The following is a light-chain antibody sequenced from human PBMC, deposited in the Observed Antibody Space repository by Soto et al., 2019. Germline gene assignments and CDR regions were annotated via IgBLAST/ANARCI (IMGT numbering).Light chain of an antibody. J-gene: IGLJ2*01. CDR3: SSYAGNNYVV. CDR1: SSDVGGYNF. Sequence: QSVLTQPPSASGSPGQSVTISCTGTSSDVGGYNFVSWYQQHPGKAPKLMIYEVSKRPSGVPDRFSGSKSGNTASLTVSGLQAEDEADFYCSSYAGNNYVVFGGGTKLTVL. V-gene: IGLV2-8*01. CDR2: EVS.